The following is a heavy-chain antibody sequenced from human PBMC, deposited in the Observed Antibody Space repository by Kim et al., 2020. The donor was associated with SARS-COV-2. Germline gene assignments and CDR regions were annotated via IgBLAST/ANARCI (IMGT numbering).Heavy chain of an antibody. J-gene: IGHJ4*02. CDR2: ISYHGTNT. V-gene: IGHV3-30*04. CDR3: ARDRAYCSGGNCYSGGYFDY. CDR1: GFAFNIFA. D-gene: IGHD2-15*01. Sequence: GWSLRLSCATSGFAFNIFAMQWVRQAPGKGLEGVATISYHGTNTYYATSVKGRFTISRANSNNMLYLQMNSLRADDTAVYYCARDRAYCSGGNCYSGGYFDYWGQGTPVTVSS.